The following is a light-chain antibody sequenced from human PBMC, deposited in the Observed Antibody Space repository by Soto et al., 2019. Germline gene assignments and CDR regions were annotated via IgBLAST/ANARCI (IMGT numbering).Light chain of an antibody. CDR2: GAS. CDR1: QSVSID. J-gene: IGKJ5*01. CDR3: QQYNNWPPIT. Sequence: EIVMTQSPATVPVSPGSRVTLSCRGSQSVSIDLAWYQQKPGQAPSLLIYGASTRATGIPARFSGSGSGTEFTLTISSLQSEDSAVYYCQQYNNWPPITFGQGTRLEIK. V-gene: IGKV3-15*01.